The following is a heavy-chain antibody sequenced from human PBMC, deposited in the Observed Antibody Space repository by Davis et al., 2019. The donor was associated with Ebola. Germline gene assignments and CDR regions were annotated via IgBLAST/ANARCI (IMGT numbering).Heavy chain of an antibody. D-gene: IGHD1-20*01. CDR3: ASLRRTITGMDDAFDI. CDR1: GNSFSSHW. J-gene: IGHJ3*02. Sequence: GGSLRLSCQDSGNSFSSHWIGWVRQMPGKGLEWMGIIYTGDSDTRYSPSFRGHVTISADKSIKTAYLQWSSLKASDTAMYYCASLRRTITGMDDAFDIWGQGTMVTVSS. V-gene: IGHV5-51*01. CDR2: IYTGDSDT.